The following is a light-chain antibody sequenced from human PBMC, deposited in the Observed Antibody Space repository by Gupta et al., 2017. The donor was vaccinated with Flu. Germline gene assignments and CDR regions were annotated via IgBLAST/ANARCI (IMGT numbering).Light chain of an antibody. Sequence: SYELTQPPSVSVSPGQTARITCSGDALPKQYAYWYQQRPGQAPILVMYQDNERPSGIPERFSGSSSGTTVTLTISGVQAEDEADYYCQSADSSINVVFGGGTRLTVL. CDR1: ALPKQY. CDR3: QSADSSINVV. J-gene: IGLJ2*01. CDR2: QDN. V-gene: IGLV3-25*02.